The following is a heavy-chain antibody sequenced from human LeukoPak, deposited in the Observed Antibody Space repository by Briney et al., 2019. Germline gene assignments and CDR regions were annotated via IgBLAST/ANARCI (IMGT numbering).Heavy chain of an antibody. Sequence: SETLSLTCGVYGGSLSGYFWSWIRQPPGKGLEWIGEINDSGRTNYNPPLKSRVTISVDTSKNQLSLKVNSVTAADTAVYYCARSPGPLGYSYGYLDYWGQGTLVTVSS. V-gene: IGHV4-34*01. CDR2: INDSGRT. CDR1: GGSLSGYF. D-gene: IGHD5-18*01. J-gene: IGHJ4*02. CDR3: ARSPGPLGYSYGYLDY.